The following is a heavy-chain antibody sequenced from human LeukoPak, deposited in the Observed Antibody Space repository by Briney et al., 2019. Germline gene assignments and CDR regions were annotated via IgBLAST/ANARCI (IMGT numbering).Heavy chain of an antibody. CDR1: GGSISSYY. J-gene: IGHJ5*02. D-gene: IGHD2-21*02. CDR2: IYYSGST. V-gene: IGHV4-59*01. Sequence: SETLSLTCTVSGGSISSYYWSWIRQPPGKGLEWIGYIYYSGSTNYNPSLKSRVTISVDTSENQFSLKLSSVTAADTAVYYCARGNAGAYCGGDCSEYWFDPWGQGTLVTVSS. CDR3: ARGNAGAYCGGDCSEYWFDP.